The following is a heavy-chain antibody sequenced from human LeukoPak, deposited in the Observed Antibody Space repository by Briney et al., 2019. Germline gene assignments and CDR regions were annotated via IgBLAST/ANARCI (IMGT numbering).Heavy chain of an antibody. D-gene: IGHD1-26*01. V-gene: IGHV3-30*18. CDR3: AKGELHFNTCSFDY. Sequence: PGGSLRLSCAASGFTFSSGMHWVRQAPGKGLEWVAVISYDGNHKYYGDSVKGRFTISRDNSRNTLYLQMESLKTEDTAVYYCAKGELHFNTCSFDYWGQGTLVTVSS. J-gene: IGHJ4*02. CDR1: GFTFSSG. CDR2: ISYDGNHK.